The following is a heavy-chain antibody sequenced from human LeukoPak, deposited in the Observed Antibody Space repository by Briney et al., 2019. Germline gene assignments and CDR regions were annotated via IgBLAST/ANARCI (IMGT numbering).Heavy chain of an antibody. J-gene: IGHJ3*02. Sequence: SVKVSCKASGGTFSSYAISWVRQAPGQGLEWMGGIIPIFGTANYAQKFQGRVTITADESTSTAYMELSSLRSEDTAVYYCASVYSPFAFDIWGQGTMITVSS. V-gene: IGHV1-69*13. D-gene: IGHD1-26*01. CDR1: GGTFSSYA. CDR2: IIPIFGTA. CDR3: ASVYSPFAFDI.